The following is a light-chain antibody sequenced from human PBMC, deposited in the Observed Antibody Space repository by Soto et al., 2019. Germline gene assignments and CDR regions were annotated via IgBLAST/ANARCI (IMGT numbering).Light chain of an antibody. CDR2: DVN. CDR1: SSDVGAYKY. J-gene: IGLJ1*01. Sequence: QSALTQPCSVSGSPGQSVTISCTGTSSDVGAYKYVSWYQQHPGKAPKVIIFDVNERPSGVPGRFSGSKSGNTASLIISGLQTEDDADYYCCSYTGRFYIFGTGTKVTDL. V-gene: IGLV2-11*01. CDR3: CSYTGRFYI.